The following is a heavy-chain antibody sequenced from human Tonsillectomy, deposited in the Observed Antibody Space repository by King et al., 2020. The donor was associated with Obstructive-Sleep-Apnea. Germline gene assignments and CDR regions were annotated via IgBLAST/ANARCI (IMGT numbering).Heavy chain of an antibody. CDR1: GFTFSDYY. Sequence: QLVQSGGGLVKPGGSLRLSCAASGFTFSDYYMSWIRQAPGKGLEWVSYISSSDSTIYYSNSVKGRFTISRANAKNSLYLQMNSLRAEETAVYYCARVMYYYDSSPYDYWGQGTLVTVSS. D-gene: IGHD3-22*01. V-gene: IGHV3-11*01. CDR3: ARVMYYYDSSPYDY. CDR2: ISSSDSTI. J-gene: IGHJ4*02.